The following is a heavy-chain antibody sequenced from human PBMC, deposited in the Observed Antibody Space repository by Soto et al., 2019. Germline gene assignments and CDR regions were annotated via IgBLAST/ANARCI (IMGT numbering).Heavy chain of an antibody. J-gene: IGHJ4*02. CDR2: IYYSGNT. V-gene: IGHV4-30-4*01. CDR3: ASFVGLLWGGVSPAESWGSYYFDN. Sequence: SETLSLTCTVSGGSISSSSYYWSWIRQPPGKGLEWIGYIYYSGNTNYNPSLKSRVIMSVDTSKNQFSLKLTSVTAADTAVYYCASFVGLLWGGVSPAESWGSYYFDNWGQGTLVTVSS. CDR1: GGSISSSSYY. D-gene: IGHD2-8*01.